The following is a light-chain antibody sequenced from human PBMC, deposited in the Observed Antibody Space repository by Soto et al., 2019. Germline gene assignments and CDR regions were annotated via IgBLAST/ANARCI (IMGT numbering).Light chain of an antibody. J-gene: IGKJ1*01. V-gene: IGKV3-15*01. Sequence: EIVMTQSPATLSVSPGERATLSCRASQSVGSNLAWYQQKPGQAPRLLIFATSARATGIPARFSGGGSGTEFTLTISSLQSEDFAVYYCQQYNNWPPGTFGQGTKVDIK. CDR2: ATS. CDR3: QQYNNWPPGT. CDR1: QSVGSN.